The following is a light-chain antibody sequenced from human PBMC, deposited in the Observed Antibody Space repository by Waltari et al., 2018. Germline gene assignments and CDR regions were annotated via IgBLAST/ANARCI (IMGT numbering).Light chain of an antibody. CDR3: QSFDNMLSGGVV. J-gene: IGLJ2*01. V-gene: IGLV1-40*01. CDR2: GNN. CDR1: TSKIGAGHD. Sequence: QSVLTQPPSVSGTPGQRVTISCSGSTSKIGAGHDVHWYQHLTGTAPKLLIYGNNNRPSGCPDRFSGSKSGTSASLAITVLQADDEADYFCQSFDNMLSGGVVFGGGTKLAVL.